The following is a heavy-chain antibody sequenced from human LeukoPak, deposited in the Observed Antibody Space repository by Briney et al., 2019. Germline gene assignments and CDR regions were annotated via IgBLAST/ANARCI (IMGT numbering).Heavy chain of an antibody. CDR2: IKEDGSEI. CDR1: AFTFSNYW. Sequence: GGSLRLSCAASAFTFSNYWMSWVRQAPGKGLEWVANIKEDGSEINYVDSVKGRFTISRDNAKNSLYLQMNSLRAEDTAVYYCAREPFKGGELTYYYYYGMDVWGQGTTVTVSS. D-gene: IGHD3-10*01. J-gene: IGHJ6*02. CDR3: AREPFKGGELTYYYYYGMDV. V-gene: IGHV3-7*01.